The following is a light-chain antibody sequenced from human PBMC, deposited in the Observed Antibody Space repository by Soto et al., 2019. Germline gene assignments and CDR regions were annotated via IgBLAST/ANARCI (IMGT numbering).Light chain of an antibody. CDR2: AAS. J-gene: IGKJ4*01. CDR1: QSISSY. CDR3: QQSYSTLT. Sequence: DLPMTQSPSSLSASVGDRVTITCRASQSISSYLNWYQQKPGKAPKLLIYAASSLQSGVPSRFSGRGSGTDFTLTISSLQPEDFATYYCQQSYSTLTFGGGTKVEIK. V-gene: IGKV1-39*01.